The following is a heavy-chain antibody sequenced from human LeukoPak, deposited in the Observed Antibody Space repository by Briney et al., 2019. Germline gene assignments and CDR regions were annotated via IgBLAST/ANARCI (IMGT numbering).Heavy chain of an antibody. V-gene: IGHV1-18*01. Sequence: ASVKVSCKASGYTFSNYGVSWVRQAPGQGLEWVGWISVYKGTTKFAQKFQGRVTLTTDTSTSTAYMELRSLTTDDTAVYYCVRDLFRSGTEDFWGQGTLVTVSS. CDR2: ISVYKGTT. CDR3: VRDLFRSGTEDF. D-gene: IGHD1-14*01. CDR1: GYTFSNYG. J-gene: IGHJ4*02.